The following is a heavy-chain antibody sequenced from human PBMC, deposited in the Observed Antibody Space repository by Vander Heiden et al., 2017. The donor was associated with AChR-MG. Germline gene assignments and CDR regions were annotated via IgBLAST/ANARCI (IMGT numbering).Heavy chain of an antibody. CDR1: GFTFRSYG. Sequence: EVQLLESGGDLLQPGESLRLPCVASGFTFRSYGMTWLRQAPGEGLEWVSSISGSGATTYYADSVKGRFTISRDNSKNTLYLQMNSLRVEDTAVYFCAKRPLGAAFDIWGQGTMVTVSS. J-gene: IGHJ3*02. CDR2: ISGSGATT. D-gene: IGHD7-27*01. CDR3: AKRPLGAAFDI. V-gene: IGHV3-23*01.